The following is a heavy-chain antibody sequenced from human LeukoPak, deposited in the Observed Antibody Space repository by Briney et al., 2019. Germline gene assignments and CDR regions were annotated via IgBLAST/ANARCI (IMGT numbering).Heavy chain of an antibody. Sequence: GGSLRLSCAASGFTFSSYSMNWVRQAPGKGLEWVSSISSSSSYIYYADSVKGRFTISRDNAKNSLYLQMNSLRAEDTAVYYCARIFLDYYDSSGYYRGFDYWGQGTLVTVSS. D-gene: IGHD3-22*01. J-gene: IGHJ4*02. CDR3: ARIFLDYYDSSGYYRGFDY. V-gene: IGHV3-21*01. CDR2: ISSSSSYI. CDR1: GFTFSSYS.